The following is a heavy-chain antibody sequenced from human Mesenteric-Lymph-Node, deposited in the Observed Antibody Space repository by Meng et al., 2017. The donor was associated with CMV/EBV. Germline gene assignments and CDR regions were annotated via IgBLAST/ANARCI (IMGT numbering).Heavy chain of an antibody. CDR2: LYSDGSTLGAYT. Sequence: GESLKISCAASGFTVNNNYINWVRQTPGKGLEWVSVLYSDGSTLGAYTSYADSVKGRFTISRDNAKNSLYLHMNSLRAEDTAFYYCSKDIAPRSTSCPVFDPWGQGTLVTVSS. CDR1: GFTVNNNY. V-gene: IGHV3-53*05. D-gene: IGHD2-2*01. J-gene: IGHJ5*02. CDR3: SKDIAPRSTSCPVFDP.